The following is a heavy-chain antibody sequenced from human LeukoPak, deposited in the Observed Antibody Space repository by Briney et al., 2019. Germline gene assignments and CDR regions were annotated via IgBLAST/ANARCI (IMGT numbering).Heavy chain of an antibody. J-gene: IGHJ4*02. D-gene: IGHD3-10*01. Sequence: ASVKVSCKASGYTFTSYGISWVRQAPGQGLEWMGWISAYNGNTNYAQKLQGRVTMTTDTSTSTAYMELRSLRSDDTAVCYCARDRILLWFGELSQGSYFDYWGQGTLVTVSS. CDR3: ARDRILLWFGELSQGSYFDY. CDR1: GYTFTSYG. CDR2: ISAYNGNT. V-gene: IGHV1-18*01.